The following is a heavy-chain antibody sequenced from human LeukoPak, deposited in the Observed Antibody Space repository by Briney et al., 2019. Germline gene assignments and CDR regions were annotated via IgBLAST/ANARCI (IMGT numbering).Heavy chain of an antibody. J-gene: IGHJ6*02. Sequence: GGSLRLSCAASGFTVSSNYMSWARQAPGKGLEWVSVIYSGGSTYYADSVKGRFTISRDNSKNTLYLQMNSLRAEDTAVYYCARDKAVAGSYYYYGMDVWGQGTTVTVSS. D-gene: IGHD6-19*01. V-gene: IGHV3-66*01. CDR2: IYSGGST. CDR1: GFTVSSNY. CDR3: ARDKAVAGSYYYYGMDV.